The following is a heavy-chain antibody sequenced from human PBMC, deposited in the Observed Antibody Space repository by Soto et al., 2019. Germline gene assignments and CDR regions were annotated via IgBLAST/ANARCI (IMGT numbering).Heavy chain of an antibody. CDR3: AKALTAMDHYYYYYGMDV. V-gene: IGHV3-9*01. CDR2: ISWNSGSI. J-gene: IGHJ6*02. CDR1: GFTFDDYA. D-gene: IGHD5-18*01. Sequence: PGGSLRLSCAASGFTFDDYAMHWVRQAPGKGLEWVSGISWNSGSIGYADSVKGRFTISRDNAKNSLYLQMNSLRAEDTALYYCAKALTAMDHYYYYYGMDVWGQGTTVTVSS.